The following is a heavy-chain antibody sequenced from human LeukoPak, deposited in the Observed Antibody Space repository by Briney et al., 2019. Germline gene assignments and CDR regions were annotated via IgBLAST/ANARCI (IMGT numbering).Heavy chain of an antibody. D-gene: IGHD4-17*01. V-gene: IGHV4-39*01. Sequence: SETLSLTCTVSGGSISSSSYHWGWIRQPPGKGLEWIGSIYYSGSTYYNPSLKSRVTISVDTSKNQFSLKLSSVTAADTAVYYCARHIRSHFDYWGQGTLVTVSS. J-gene: IGHJ4*02. CDR1: GGSISSSSYH. CDR2: IYYSGST. CDR3: ARHIRSHFDY.